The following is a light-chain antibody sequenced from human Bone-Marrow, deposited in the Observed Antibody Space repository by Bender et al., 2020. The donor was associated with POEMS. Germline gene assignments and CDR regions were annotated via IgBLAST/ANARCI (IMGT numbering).Light chain of an antibody. CDR3: YSAADFNVV. V-gene: IGLV3-25*03. Sequence: SSELTQPPSVSVSPGQTARITCSGDALPKQYACWYQQKPGQAPILVIYKDSERPSGIPERFSGSSSGTTVTLTIRGVQAEDEADYYCYSAADFNVVFGTGTKVTVL. CDR2: KDS. CDR1: ALPKQY. J-gene: IGLJ1*01.